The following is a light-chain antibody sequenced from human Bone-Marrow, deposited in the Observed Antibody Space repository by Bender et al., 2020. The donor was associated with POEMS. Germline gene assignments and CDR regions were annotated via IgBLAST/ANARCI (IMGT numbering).Light chain of an antibody. J-gene: IGLJ2*01. Sequence: SYELTQPPSVSVSPGQIASITCSGDKLGDKYACWYQQKPGQSPVVVIYQDNKRPSGIPERFSGSNSGNTATLTIRGTQAMDEADYYCQALVRNKVVFGGGAKLTV. CDR1: KLGDKY. CDR3: QALVRNKVV. V-gene: IGLV3-1*01. CDR2: QDN.